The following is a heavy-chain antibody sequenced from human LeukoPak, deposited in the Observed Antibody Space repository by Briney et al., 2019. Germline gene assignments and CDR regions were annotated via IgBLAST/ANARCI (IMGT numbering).Heavy chain of an antibody. CDR3: AGDPAYGALDI. J-gene: IGHJ3*02. V-gene: IGHV3-7*01. D-gene: IGHD2-21*01. CDR2: INPDGSQG. CDR1: GFTFSNSY. Sequence: GGSLRPSCAASGFTFSNSYMSWVRQAPGKGLEWVAIINPDGSQGSYVDSVKGRFAISRDNALNSLFLQMNSLSAEDTAVYYCAGDPAYGALDIWGRGTTVTVSS.